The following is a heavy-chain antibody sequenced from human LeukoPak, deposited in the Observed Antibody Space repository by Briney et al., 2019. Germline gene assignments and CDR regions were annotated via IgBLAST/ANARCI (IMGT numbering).Heavy chain of an antibody. J-gene: IGHJ4*02. CDR3: ARSTCSGGSCYLDDY. Sequence: ASVKVSCKASGYTFTSYGISWVRQAPGQGLEWMGIINPSGGSTSYAQKFQGRATMTRNTSISTAYMELSSLRSEDTAVYYCARSTCSGGSCYLDDYWGQGTLVTVSS. D-gene: IGHD2-15*01. V-gene: IGHV1-46*01. CDR2: INPSGGST. CDR1: GYTFTSYG.